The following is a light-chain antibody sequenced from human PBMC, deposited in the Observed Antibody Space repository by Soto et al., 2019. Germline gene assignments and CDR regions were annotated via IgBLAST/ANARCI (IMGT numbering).Light chain of an antibody. CDR3: QQRSSWPPYT. Sequence: EIVLTQSPATLSLSPGERATLSCRASQSVSSYLAWYQQKPGKAPRLLIYDASNRATGIPARFSGSGSGTDFTLTISSLEHEDCAVYYCQQRSSWPPYTFGQGTKLEIK. J-gene: IGKJ2*01. CDR1: QSVSSY. V-gene: IGKV3-11*01. CDR2: DAS.